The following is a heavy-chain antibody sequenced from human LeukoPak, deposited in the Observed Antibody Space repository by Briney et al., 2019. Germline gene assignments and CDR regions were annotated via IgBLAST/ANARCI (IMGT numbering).Heavy chain of an antibody. CDR2: IYPGDSDT. V-gene: IGHV5-51*01. D-gene: IGHD3-9*01. CDR1: GYSFTSYW. CDR3: ARHGMGANDILTGYCPYYYYYYGMDV. J-gene: IGHJ6*01. Sequence: GESLKISCKGSGYSFTSYWIGWVRQMPGKGLEWMGIIYPGDSDTKYNPSFQGQVTISADKSISTAYLQWSSLKASDTAMYYCARHGMGANDILTGYCPYYYYYYGMDVWGQGTTVTVSS.